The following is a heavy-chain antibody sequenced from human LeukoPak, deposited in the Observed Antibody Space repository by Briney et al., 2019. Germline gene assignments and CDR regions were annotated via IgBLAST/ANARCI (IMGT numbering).Heavy chain of an antibody. D-gene: IGHD3-22*01. CDR1: GGSTSSADYY. CDR2: IYYSGST. Sequence: PSDTLSLTCTVSGGSTSSADYYWSWIRQPPGKGREWIGYIYYSGSTYYNPSLKSRVTISVDTSKNQFSLKLSSVTAADTAVYYCARDAGADSFDYWGQGTLVTVSS. V-gene: IGHV4-30-4*02. CDR3: ARDAGADSFDY. J-gene: IGHJ4*02.